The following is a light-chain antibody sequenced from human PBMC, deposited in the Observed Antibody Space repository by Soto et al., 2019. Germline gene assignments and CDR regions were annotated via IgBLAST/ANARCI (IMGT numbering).Light chain of an antibody. Sequence: DLQMTQSPSSVSAAVGDRVTITCRASQGINKWLAWYQQKPGKAPQLLISAASTLRSGVPSRFSGSGSGTDFFLTISNLQPEDSAVYFCQQYHDWVTFGGGTKVEI. CDR3: QQYHDWVT. V-gene: IGKV1-12*01. CDR1: QGINKW. J-gene: IGKJ4*01. CDR2: AAS.